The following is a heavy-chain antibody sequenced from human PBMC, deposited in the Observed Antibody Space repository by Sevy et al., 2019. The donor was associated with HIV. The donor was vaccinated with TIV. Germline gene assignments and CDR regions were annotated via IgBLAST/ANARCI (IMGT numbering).Heavy chain of an antibody. D-gene: IGHD6-13*01. CDR3: ARLSGYSSSWSYFDY. CDR1: GFTFSSYS. Sequence: GGSLRLSCAASGFTFSSYSMNWVRQAPGKGLEWVSYIRGSGSTIYYADSVKGRYTISRDNAKNSLYLQMNSLRAEDTAVYYCARLSGYSSSWSYFDYWGQGTLVTVSS. J-gene: IGHJ4*02. V-gene: IGHV3-48*01. CDR2: IRGSGSTI.